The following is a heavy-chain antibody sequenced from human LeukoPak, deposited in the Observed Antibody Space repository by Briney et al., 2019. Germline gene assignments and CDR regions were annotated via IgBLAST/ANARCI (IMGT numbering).Heavy chain of an antibody. CDR2: INPSGGST. CDR1: GYTFTSYY. D-gene: IGHD3-22*01. CDR3: ARDLRDFIKTDSSPWSGMDV. Sequence: GASVKVSCKASGYTFTSYYMHWVRQAPGQGLEWTGIINPSGGSTSYAQKFQGRVAMTRDTSTSTVYMELSSLRSEDTAVYYCARDLRDFIKTDSSPWSGMDVWGQGTTVTVSS. J-gene: IGHJ6*02. V-gene: IGHV1-46*01.